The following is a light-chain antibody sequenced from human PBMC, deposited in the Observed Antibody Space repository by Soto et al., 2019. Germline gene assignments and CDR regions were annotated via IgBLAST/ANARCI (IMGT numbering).Light chain of an antibody. J-gene: IGKJ1*01. CDR3: QQYNSYWT. Sequence: DIQMTQSTSTLSASVGDRVTITCRASQSISSWLAWYQQKPGKAPKLLIYKASSLESGVPSKFSGSGSGTEFTLTISGLQPDDFATYYCQQYNSYWTFGQGTKV. V-gene: IGKV1-5*03. CDR1: QSISSW. CDR2: KAS.